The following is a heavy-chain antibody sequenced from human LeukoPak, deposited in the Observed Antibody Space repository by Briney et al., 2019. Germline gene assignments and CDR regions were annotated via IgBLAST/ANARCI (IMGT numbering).Heavy chain of an antibody. J-gene: IGHJ1*01. CDR2: ISWDGGST. CDR3: AKDMVPYSSSWYGYFQH. CDR1: GFTFDDYA. Sequence: TGGSLRLSCAASGFTFDDYAMHWVRQAPGKGLEWVSLISWDGGSTYYADSVKGRFTISRDNSKNSLYLQMNSLRAEDTALYYCAKDMVPYSSSWYGYFQHWGQGTLVTVSS. D-gene: IGHD6-13*01. V-gene: IGHV3-43D*03.